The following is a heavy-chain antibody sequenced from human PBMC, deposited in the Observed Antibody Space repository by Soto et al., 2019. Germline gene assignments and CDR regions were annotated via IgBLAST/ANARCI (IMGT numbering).Heavy chain of an antibody. V-gene: IGHV3-33*01. CDR2: IWYDGSNK. CDR1: GFTFSSYG. D-gene: IGHD6-19*01. Sequence: GGSLRLSCAASGFTFSSYGMHWVRQAPGKGLEWVAVIWYDGSNKYYADSVKGRFTISRNNSKNTLYLQMNSLRAEDTAVYYCARTNSSGFYFDYWGQGTLVTVSS. J-gene: IGHJ4*02. CDR3: ARTNSSGFYFDY.